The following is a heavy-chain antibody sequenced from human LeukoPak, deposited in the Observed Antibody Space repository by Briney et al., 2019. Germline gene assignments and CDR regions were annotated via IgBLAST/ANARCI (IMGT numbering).Heavy chain of an antibody. CDR1: GGTFSSYA. Sequence: PGASVKVSCKASGGTFSSYAISWVRQAPGQGLEWMGGIIPIFGTANYAQKFQGRVTITADESTSTAYMELSSLRSEDTAVYYCARDLGSDGPKSIAVRSGAFDIWGQGTMVTVSS. CDR2: IIPIFGTA. D-gene: IGHD6-6*01. V-gene: IGHV1-69*13. CDR3: ARDLGSDGPKSIAVRSGAFDI. J-gene: IGHJ3*02.